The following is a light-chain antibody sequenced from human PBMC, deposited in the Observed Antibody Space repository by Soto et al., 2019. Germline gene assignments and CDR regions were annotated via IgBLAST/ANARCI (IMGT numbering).Light chain of an antibody. CDR2: GAS. CDR1: ESISTN. CDR3: QLYRNWPPMYT. Sequence: EGLMTQSPATLSVSPGERVTLSCRASESISTNLAWYQQKPGQAPRLLIYGASTRATGIPARFSGSGSGTEFPLRISRLQSEDPAVYFCQLYRNWPPMYTFGQGTKLQIK. V-gene: IGKV3-15*01. J-gene: IGKJ2*01.